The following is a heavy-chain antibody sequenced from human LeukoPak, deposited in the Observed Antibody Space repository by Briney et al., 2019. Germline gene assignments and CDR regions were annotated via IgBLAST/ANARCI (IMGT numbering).Heavy chain of an antibody. CDR2: ISSSSSYI. J-gene: IGHJ5*02. CDR3: ARDYYDSSGYYLGWFDP. Sequence: GSLRLSCAASGFTFSSYSMNWVRQAPGKGLEWVSSISSSSSYIYYADSGKGRFTISRDNAKNSLYLQMNSLRAEDTAVYYCARDYYDSSGYYLGWFDPWGQGTLVTVSS. D-gene: IGHD3-22*01. V-gene: IGHV3-21*01. CDR1: GFTFSSYS.